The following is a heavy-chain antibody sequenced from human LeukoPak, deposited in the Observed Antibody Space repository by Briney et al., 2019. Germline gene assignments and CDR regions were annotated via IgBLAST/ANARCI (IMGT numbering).Heavy chain of an antibody. J-gene: IGHJ5*02. CDR2: IRSKAYGGTS. CDR3: TRRPTVTTKGFWFDP. V-gene: IGHV3-49*04. Sequence: GRXXRLSCTASGFTFGDYAMSWVRQAPGKGLEWVGFIRSKAYGGTSEYAASVKGRFTISRDDSKSIAYLQMNSLKTEDTAVYYCTRRPTVTTKGFWFDPWGQGTLVTVSS. CDR1: GFTFGDYA. D-gene: IGHD4-11*01.